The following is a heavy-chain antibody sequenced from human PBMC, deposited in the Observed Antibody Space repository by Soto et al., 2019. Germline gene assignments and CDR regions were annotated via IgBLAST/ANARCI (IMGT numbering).Heavy chain of an antibody. CDR3: AKVPMYSGYDYGDYYGMDV. Sequence: GGSLRLSCAASGFTFSSYAMSWVRQAPGKGLEWVSAISGSGGSTYYADSVKGRFTISRDNSKNTLYLQMNSLRAEDTAVYYCAKVPMYSGYDYGDYYGMDVWGQGTTVTVSS. CDR2: ISGSGGST. J-gene: IGHJ6*02. D-gene: IGHD5-12*01. V-gene: IGHV3-23*01. CDR1: GFTFSSYA.